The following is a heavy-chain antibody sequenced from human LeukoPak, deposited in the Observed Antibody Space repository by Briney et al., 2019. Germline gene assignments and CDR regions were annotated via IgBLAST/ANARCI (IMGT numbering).Heavy chain of an antibody. Sequence: PSETLSLTCTVSGGSISSSSYYWGWIRQPPGKGLEWIGSIYYSGSTYYNPSLKSRVTISVDTSKNQFSLKLSSVTAADTAVYYCARANRWLRNSQTGVFDYWGQGTLVTVSS. CDR1: GGSISSSSYY. CDR3: ARANRWLRNSQTGVFDY. D-gene: IGHD5-12*01. CDR2: IYYSGST. V-gene: IGHV4-39*07. J-gene: IGHJ4*02.